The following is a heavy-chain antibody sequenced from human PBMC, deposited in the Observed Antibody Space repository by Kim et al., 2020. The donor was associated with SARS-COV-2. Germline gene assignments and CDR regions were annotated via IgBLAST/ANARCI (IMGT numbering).Heavy chain of an antibody. Sequence: FQGRVTMTRDTSTSTVYLELSSLRSEDTAVYYCARGVMITFGGVIDFFDYWGQGTLVTVSS. V-gene: IGHV1-46*01. D-gene: IGHD3-16*02. CDR3: ARGVMITFGGVIDFFDY. J-gene: IGHJ4*02.